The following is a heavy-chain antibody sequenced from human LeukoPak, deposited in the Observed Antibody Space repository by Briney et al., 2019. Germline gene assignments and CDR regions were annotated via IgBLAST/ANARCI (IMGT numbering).Heavy chain of an antibody. CDR1: GGSISSYY. CDR2: IYYSGST. CDR3: ALGYSSSWFLW. V-gene: IGHV4-59*01. Sequence: IPSETLSLTCTVSGGSISSYYWSWIRQPPGKGLEWIGYIYYSGSTNYSPSLKSRVTISVDTSKNQFSLKLSSVTAADTAVYYCALGYSSSWFLWWGQGTLVTVSS. J-gene: IGHJ4*02. D-gene: IGHD6-13*01.